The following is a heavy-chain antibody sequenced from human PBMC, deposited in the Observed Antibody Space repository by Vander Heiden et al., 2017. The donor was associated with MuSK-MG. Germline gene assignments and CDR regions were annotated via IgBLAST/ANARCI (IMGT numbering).Heavy chain of an antibody. Sequence: QVQLVESGVGVVQPGRSLGLSWAASGFTFGSYFMPWVRQAPGKWLEWVAVISYDGSNKYYADAVTGRFTISRDNSKNTLDLKMNSLRAEDTAVYYCATDFTACAGEGWWFDPWGQGTLVTVSS. V-gene: IGHV3-30*01. J-gene: IGHJ5*02. CDR3: ATDFTACAGEGWWFDP. CDR1: GFTFGSYF. CDR2: ISYDGSNK. D-gene: IGHD3-10*01.